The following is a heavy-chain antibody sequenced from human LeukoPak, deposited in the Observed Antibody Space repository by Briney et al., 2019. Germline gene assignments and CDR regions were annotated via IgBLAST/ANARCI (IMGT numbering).Heavy chain of an antibody. CDR3: ARPHYDYVWGSYRSNYFDY. J-gene: IGHJ4*02. D-gene: IGHD3-16*02. Sequence: SETLSLTCTVSGGSISSYYWSWIRQPPGKGLEWIGYIYYSGTTNYNPSLKSRVTISVDTSKNQFSLKLSSVTAADTAVYYCARPHYDYVWGSYRSNYFDYWGQGTLVTVSS. V-gene: IGHV4-59*12. CDR1: GGSISSYY. CDR2: IYYSGTT.